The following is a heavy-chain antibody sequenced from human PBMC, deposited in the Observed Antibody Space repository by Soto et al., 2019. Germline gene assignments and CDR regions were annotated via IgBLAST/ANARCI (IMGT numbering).Heavy chain of an antibody. CDR2: IYYSGST. J-gene: IGHJ3*02. Sequence: SLTCTVSGGSISSYYWSWIRQPPGKGLEWIGYIYYSGSTNYNPSLKSRVTISVDTSKNQFSLKLSSVTAADTAVYYCARQKGRDDFWSGYLSFDIWGQGTMVTVSS. CDR3: ARQKGRDDFWSGYLSFDI. V-gene: IGHV4-59*08. D-gene: IGHD3-3*01. CDR1: GGSISSYY.